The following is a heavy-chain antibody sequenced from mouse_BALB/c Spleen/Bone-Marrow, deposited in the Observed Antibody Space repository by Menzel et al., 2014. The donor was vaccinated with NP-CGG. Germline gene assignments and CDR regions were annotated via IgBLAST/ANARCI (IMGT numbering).Heavy chain of an antibody. Sequence: EVKLVESGGGLVQPGGSLKLSCAASGFDFXRYWMSWVRQAPGKGLEWIGKINPDSSTINYTPSLKDKFIISRDNAKKTLYLQMSKVRSEDTALYYCARLGYYGGFAYWGQGTLVTVSA. CDR3: ARLGYYGGFAY. V-gene: IGHV4-1*02. CDR2: INPDSSTI. CDR1: GFDFXRYW. D-gene: IGHD2-3*01. J-gene: IGHJ3*01.